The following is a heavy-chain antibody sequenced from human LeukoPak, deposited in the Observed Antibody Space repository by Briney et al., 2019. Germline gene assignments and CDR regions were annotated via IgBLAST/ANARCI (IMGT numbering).Heavy chain of an antibody. CDR3: ASQVVGIAVAVSWFDP. CDR2: INPNSGGT. V-gene: IGHV1-2*02. Sequence: ASVKVSCKASGYTFTGYYTHWVRQAPGQGLEWMGWINPNSGGTNYAQKFQGRVTMTRDTSISTAYMELSRLRSDDTAVYYCASQVVGIAVAVSWFDPWGQGTLVTVSS. D-gene: IGHD6-19*01. J-gene: IGHJ5*02. CDR1: GYTFTGYY.